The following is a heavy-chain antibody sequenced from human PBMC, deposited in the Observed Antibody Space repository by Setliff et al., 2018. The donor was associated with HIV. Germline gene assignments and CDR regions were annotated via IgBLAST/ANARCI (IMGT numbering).Heavy chain of an antibody. V-gene: IGHV4-61*08. Sequence: PSETLSLTCTVSGDSITRGGDFWSWIRQHPGKGLEWIGYIYYTGSTYYNPSLKRRVTISVDTSKNQFSLKLTSVTAADTAVYYCARDRYGDYAYFGYWGQGTLVTVSS. CDR3: ARDRYGDYAYFGY. CDR2: IYYTGST. J-gene: IGHJ4*02. D-gene: IGHD4-17*01. CDR1: GDSITRGGDF.